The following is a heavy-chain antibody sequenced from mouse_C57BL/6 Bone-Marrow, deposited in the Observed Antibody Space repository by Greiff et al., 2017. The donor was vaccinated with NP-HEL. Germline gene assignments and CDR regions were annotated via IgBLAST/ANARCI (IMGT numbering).Heavy chain of an antibody. CDR1: GFNIKDDY. CDR2: IDPENGDT. V-gene: IGHV14-4*01. D-gene: IGHD2-3*01. Sequence: EVKLVESGAELVRPGASVKLSCTASGFNIKDDYMHWVKQRPEQGLEWIGWIDPENGDTEYASKFQGKATITADTSSNTAYLQLSSLTSEDTAVYYCTFYDGPLRRYFDVWGTGTTVTVSS. J-gene: IGHJ1*03. CDR3: TFYDGPLRRYFDV.